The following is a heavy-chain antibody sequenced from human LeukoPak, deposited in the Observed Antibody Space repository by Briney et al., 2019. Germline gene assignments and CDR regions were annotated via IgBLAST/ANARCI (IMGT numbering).Heavy chain of an antibody. J-gene: IGHJ4*02. CDR3: ARGKDTAMVSFDY. CDR2: IYYSGST. D-gene: IGHD5-18*01. Sequence: SETLSLTCTVSGGSISSGDYYWSWIRQPPGKGLEWIGYIYYSGSTYYNPSLKSRVTISVDTSKNQFSLKLSSVTAADTAVYYCARGKDTAMVSFDYWGQGTPVTVSS. V-gene: IGHV4-30-4*01. CDR1: GGSISSGDYY.